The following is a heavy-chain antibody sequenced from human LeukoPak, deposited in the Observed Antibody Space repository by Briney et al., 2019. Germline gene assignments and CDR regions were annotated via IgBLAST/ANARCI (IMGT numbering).Heavy chain of an antibody. Sequence: SETLSLTCTASGGSISSSSYYWGWMRQPPGKGLECIWSIYYSGRTYYHPSSNSRVTLSGDTSKTHFSLKLSSVTAADTAVYYCAKAVVPAAIFGPYYYYYMDVWGKGTTVTVSS. CDR1: GGSISSSSYY. CDR3: AKAVVPAAIFGPYYYYYMDV. V-gene: IGHV4-39*02. J-gene: IGHJ6*03. D-gene: IGHD2-2*02. CDR2: IYYSGRT.